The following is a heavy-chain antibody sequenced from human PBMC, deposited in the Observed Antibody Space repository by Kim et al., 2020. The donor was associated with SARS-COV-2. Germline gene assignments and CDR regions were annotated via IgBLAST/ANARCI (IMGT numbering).Heavy chain of an antibody. J-gene: IGHJ4*02. CDR2: ISYDGSNK. V-gene: IGHV3-30-3*01. D-gene: IGHD1-7*01. CDR1: GFTFSSYA. Sequence: GGSLRLSCAASGFTFSSYAMHWVRQAPGKGLEWVAVISYDGSNKYYADSVKGRFTISRDNSKNTLYLQMNSLRAEDTAVYYCARGAGAGTTSPFDYSGQGTLVTVSS. CDR3: ARGAGAGTTSPFDY.